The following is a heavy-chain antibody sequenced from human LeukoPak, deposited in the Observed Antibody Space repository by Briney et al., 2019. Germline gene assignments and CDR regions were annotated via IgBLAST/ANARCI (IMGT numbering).Heavy chain of an antibody. CDR3: ARVRSRSPYYYYYMDV. V-gene: IGHV1-8*01. D-gene: IGHD6-6*01. J-gene: IGHJ6*03. Sequence: ASVKVSCKASGYTFTSYDINWVRQATGQGLEWMGWMNPNSGNTGYAQKFQGRVTMTRNTSISTAYMELSNLRSEDTAVYYCARVRSRSPYYYYYMDVWGKGTTVTVSS. CDR1: GYTFTSYD. CDR2: MNPNSGNT.